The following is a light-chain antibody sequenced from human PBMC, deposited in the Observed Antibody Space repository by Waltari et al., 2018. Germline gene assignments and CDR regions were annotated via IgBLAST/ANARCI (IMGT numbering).Light chain of an antibody. Sequence: QSVLTQPLSASETPGQRVTISRPGRNSNLGSNNVNWYQQFPGTAPKLLIYRNNQRPSGVPARFSASKSGTSAALAISGLQSEDEADYYCAAWDDSLNCVLFGGVTKLTVL. CDR1: NSNLGSNN. V-gene: IGLV1-44*01. CDR2: RNN. CDR3: AAWDDSLNCVL. J-gene: IGLJ2*01.